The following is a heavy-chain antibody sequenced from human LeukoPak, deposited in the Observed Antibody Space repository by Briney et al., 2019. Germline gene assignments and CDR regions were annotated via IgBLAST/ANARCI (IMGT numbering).Heavy chain of an antibody. CDR1: GYTFTSFP. CDR2: INAGSGNT. J-gene: IGHJ3*02. V-gene: IGHV1-3*01. D-gene: IGHD4-17*01. Sequence: ASVKVSCKASGYTFTSFPMHWVRQAPGQRLEWMGWINAGSGNTKYSQKFQGRVTITRDTSASTAYMDLSSLRSEDTAVYYCARTTVTTSDDAFDIWGQGTMVTVSS. CDR3: ARTTVTTSDDAFDI.